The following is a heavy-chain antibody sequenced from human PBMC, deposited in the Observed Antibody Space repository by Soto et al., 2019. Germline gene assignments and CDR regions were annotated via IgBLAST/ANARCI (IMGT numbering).Heavy chain of an antibody. CDR2: ISGNSAST. D-gene: IGHD3-3*01. J-gene: IGHJ4*02. Sequence: GGSLRLSCAASGFTLRSSAMSWVRQAPGKGLEWVSSISGNSASTYYADSVKGRFTISRDTSKSTLFLQMNSLRAEDTAVYYCAKGPDFWSGSRPFDYWGQGTLVTVSS. CDR3: AKGPDFWSGSRPFDY. CDR1: GFTLRSSA. V-gene: IGHV3-23*01.